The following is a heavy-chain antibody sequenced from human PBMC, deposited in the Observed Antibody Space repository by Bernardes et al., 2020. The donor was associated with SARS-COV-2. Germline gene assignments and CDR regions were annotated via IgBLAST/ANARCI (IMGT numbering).Heavy chain of an antibody. CDR2: INHSGST. J-gene: IGHJ4*02. Sequence: SETLSLTCAVYAGSFSGYHWIWIRQPPGKGLEWIGDINHSGSTNYNPSLKSRVTISLDTSKNQFSLKLSSVTAADTAVYYCAYSGSSYPDDWGQGTLVTVSS. V-gene: IGHV4-34*01. CDR3: AYSGSSYPDD. D-gene: IGHD1-26*01. CDR1: AGSFSGYH.